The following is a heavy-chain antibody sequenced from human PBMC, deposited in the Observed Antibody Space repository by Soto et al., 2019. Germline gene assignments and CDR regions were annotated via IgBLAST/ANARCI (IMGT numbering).Heavy chain of an antibody. CDR1: GFTCSSYG. V-gene: IGHV3-33*01. CDR2: IWYDGSNK. D-gene: IGHD6-19*01. CDR3: ARVYSSGWYGGGAFDI. J-gene: IGHJ3*02. Sequence: GGSLRLSCAASGFTCSSYGMHWVRQAPGKGLEWVAVIWYDGSNKYYADSVKGRFTISRDNSKNTLYLQMNSLRAEDTAVYYCARVYSSGWYGGGAFDIWGQGTMVTVSS.